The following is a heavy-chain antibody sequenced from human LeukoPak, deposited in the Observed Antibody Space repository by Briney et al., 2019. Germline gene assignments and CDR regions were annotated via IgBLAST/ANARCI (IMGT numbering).Heavy chain of an antibody. J-gene: IGHJ4*02. CDR2: ISGSGGST. D-gene: IGHD3-22*01. CDR1: GFTFSSYG. V-gene: IGHV3-23*01. CDR3: AKVRNYYDSSGPFDY. Sequence: PGGSLRLSCAASGFTFSSYGMSWVRQAPGKGLEWVSAISGSGGSTYYADSVKGRFTISRDNSKNTLYLQMNSLRAEDTAVYYCAKVRNYYDSSGPFDYWGQGTLVTVSS.